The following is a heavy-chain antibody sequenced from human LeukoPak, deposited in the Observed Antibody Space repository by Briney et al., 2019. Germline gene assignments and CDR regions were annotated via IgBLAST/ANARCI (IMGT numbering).Heavy chain of an antibody. Sequence: VQPGGSLRLSCAASGFTFSSYAMSWVRQAPGKGLEWVSTFSGSGGSTYYADSVKGRFTISRDNSKNTLYLQMNSLRAEDTAVYYCARTLYCSGGSCGGAGYWGQGTLVTVSS. D-gene: IGHD2-15*01. CDR3: ARTLYCSGGSCGGAGY. CDR1: GFTFSSYA. V-gene: IGHV3-23*01. CDR2: FSGSGGST. J-gene: IGHJ4*02.